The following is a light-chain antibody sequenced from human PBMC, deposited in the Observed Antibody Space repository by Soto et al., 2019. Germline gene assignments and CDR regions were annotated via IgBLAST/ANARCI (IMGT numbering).Light chain of an antibody. CDR3: MQGTHWPIT. Sequence: DVVMTQSPLSLPVTLGQPASISCRSNQSLVHSDGIAYFSWFQQRPGRSPRRLIYKVSNRESGVPARFSGSGSGTDFALTISRVEAEDVGVYYCMQGTHWPITFGQGTRLDIK. CDR2: KVS. CDR1: QSLVHSDGIAY. V-gene: IGKV2-30*02. J-gene: IGKJ5*01.